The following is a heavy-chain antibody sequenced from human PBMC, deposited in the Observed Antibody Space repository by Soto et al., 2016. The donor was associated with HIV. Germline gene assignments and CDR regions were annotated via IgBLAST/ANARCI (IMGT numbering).Heavy chain of an antibody. J-gene: IGHJ4*02. CDR3: ARGREDTAVLDY. CDR1: GYTFNTYG. Sequence: QVQLVQSGADVKKPGASVKVSCKASGYTFNTYGINWVRQAPAQGLEWLGWMSVYNGNTDYAQKVQGRVTMTSDKSTNTAYMELRSLISDDTAVYYCARGREDTAVLDYWGQGTLITVSS. CDR2: MSVYNGNT. V-gene: IGHV1-18*01. D-gene: IGHD5-18*01.